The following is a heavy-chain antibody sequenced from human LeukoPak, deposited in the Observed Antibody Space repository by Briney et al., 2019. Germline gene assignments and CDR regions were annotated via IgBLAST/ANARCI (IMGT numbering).Heavy chain of an antibody. J-gene: IGHJ4*02. CDR1: RFTFSNDA. V-gene: IGHV3-23*01. CDR2: ISGSGGST. CDR3: AKVGGGFNPTLYFDF. Sequence: PGGSLRLSCAASRFTFSNDAMSWVRRAPGKGLKWVSAISGSGGSTFYADSVKGRFTISRDNSKNTLYLQMNSLRADDTAVYYCAKVGGGFNPTLYFDFWSQGTLVTVSS. D-gene: IGHD3-16*01.